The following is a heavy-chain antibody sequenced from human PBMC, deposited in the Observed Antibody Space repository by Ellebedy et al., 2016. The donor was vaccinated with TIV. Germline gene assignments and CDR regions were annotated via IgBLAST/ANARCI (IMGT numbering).Heavy chain of an antibody. Sequence: SVKVSXKASRGTFSSYAISWVRQAPGQGLEWMGGIIPIFGTANYAQKFQGRVTITADESTSTAYMELSSLRSEDTAVYYCARGSLTGYYTFDYWGQGTLVTVSS. CDR2: IIPIFGTA. CDR1: RGTFSSYA. CDR3: ARGSLTGYYTFDY. V-gene: IGHV1-69*13. D-gene: IGHD3-9*01. J-gene: IGHJ4*02.